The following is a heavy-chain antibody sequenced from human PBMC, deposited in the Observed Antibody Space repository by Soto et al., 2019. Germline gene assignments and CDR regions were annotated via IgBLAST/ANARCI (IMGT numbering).Heavy chain of an antibody. CDR2: IWYDGSNK. J-gene: IGHJ6*03. Sequence: PGGSLRLSCAASGFTFSSYGMHWVRQAPGKGLEWVAVIWYDGSNKYYADSVKGRFTISRDNSKNTLYLQMNSLRAEDTAVYYCARDSAVDTAMWSYYYMDVWGKGTTVTVSS. CDR1: GFTFSSYG. D-gene: IGHD5-18*01. CDR3: ARDSAVDTAMWSYYYMDV. V-gene: IGHV3-33*01.